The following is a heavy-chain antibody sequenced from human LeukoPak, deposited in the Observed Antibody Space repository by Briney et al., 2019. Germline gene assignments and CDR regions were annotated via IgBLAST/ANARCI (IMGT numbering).Heavy chain of an antibody. J-gene: IGHJ5*02. CDR2: ISAYNGNT. Sequence: GSVKVSCKTSGYTFTGYDISWVRQAPGQGLEWMGWISAYNGNTNYAQKFQGRVTMTTDTSTSTAYMELRSLRSDDTAVYYCARVLDPAWFDPWGQGTLVTVSS. V-gene: IGHV1-18*01. CDR3: ARVLDPAWFDP. CDR1: GYTFTGYD. D-gene: IGHD1-1*01.